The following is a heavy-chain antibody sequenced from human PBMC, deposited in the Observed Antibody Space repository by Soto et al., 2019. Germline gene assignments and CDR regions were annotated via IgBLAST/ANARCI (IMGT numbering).Heavy chain of an antibody. Sequence: TSETLSLTCTVSGGSISSYYWSWIRQPPGKGLEWIGYIYYSGSTNYNPSLKSRVTISVDTSKNQFSLKLSSVTAADTAVYYCARGGDIVVMVGATHKAFDIWGQGTMVTVSS. CDR3: ARGGDIVVMVGATHKAFDI. D-gene: IGHD2-15*01. V-gene: IGHV4-59*08. CDR1: GGSISSYY. J-gene: IGHJ3*02. CDR2: IYYSGST.